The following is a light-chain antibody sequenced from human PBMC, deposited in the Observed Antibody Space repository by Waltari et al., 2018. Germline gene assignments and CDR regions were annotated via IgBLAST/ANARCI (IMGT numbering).Light chain of an antibody. CDR3: QQRRNWPLT. J-gene: IGKJ4*01. CDR2: DAS. Sequence: EIVLTQSPATLPLSPGERATLPCRASQSVNNYLGWYQQKPGQAPRLLIYDASNRATGIPARFSGSGSGTDFTLIISSLEPEDSAVYYCQQRRNWPLTFGGGTKVEI. CDR1: QSVNNY. V-gene: IGKV3-11*01.